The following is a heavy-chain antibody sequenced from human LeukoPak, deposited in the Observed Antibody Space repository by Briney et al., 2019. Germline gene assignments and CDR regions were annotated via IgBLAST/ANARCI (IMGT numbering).Heavy chain of an antibody. J-gene: IGHJ4*02. D-gene: IGHD2-15*01. Sequence: GASVTVSCKASGYTFTSYDINWVRQATGQGLEWMGWMNTNSGNTGYAQKFQGRVTMTRNSSITTAYMELSSLRSEDTAVYYCARRHGRCSDGSCYYPDYWGQGTLVTVSS. CDR2: MNTNSGNT. CDR1: GYTFTSYD. V-gene: IGHV1-8*01. CDR3: ARRHGRCSDGSCYYPDY.